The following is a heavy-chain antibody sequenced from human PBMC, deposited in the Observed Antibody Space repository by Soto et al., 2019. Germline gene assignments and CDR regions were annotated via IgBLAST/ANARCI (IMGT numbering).Heavy chain of an antibody. J-gene: IGHJ5*02. CDR1: GFTFSSYS. CDR2: ISSSSSYI. V-gene: IGHV3-21*01. Sequence: EVQLVESGGGLVKPGGSLRLSCAASGFTFSSYSMNWVRQAPGKGLEWVSSISSSSSYIYYADSVKGRFTISRDNAKNSLYLQMNSLRAEDTAVDYCAREAGGGYQLLFWFDPWGQGTLVTVSS. D-gene: IGHD2-2*01. CDR3: AREAGGGYQLLFWFDP.